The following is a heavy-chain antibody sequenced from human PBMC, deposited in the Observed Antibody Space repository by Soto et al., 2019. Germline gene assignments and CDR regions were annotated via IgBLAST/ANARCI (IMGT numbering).Heavy chain of an antibody. CDR1: GGSVSSGSYY. Sequence: QVQLQESGPGLVKPSETLSLTCTVSGGSVSSGSYYWSWIRQPPGKGLEWIGYIYYSGSTNYNPSRKSRVTISVDTSKNQFSLKLSSVTAADTAVYYCARVHGGWNYLYFELWGRGTLVTVSS. V-gene: IGHV4-61*01. CDR2: IYYSGST. D-gene: IGHD1-7*01. J-gene: IGHJ2*01. CDR3: ARVHGGWNYLYFEL.